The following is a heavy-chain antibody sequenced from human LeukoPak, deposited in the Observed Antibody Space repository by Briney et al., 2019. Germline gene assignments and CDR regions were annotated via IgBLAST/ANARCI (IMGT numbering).Heavy chain of an antibody. CDR2: IKQDGSEK. CDR3: ARAIGGYWHVDY. CDR1: GFTFSDYY. J-gene: IGHJ4*02. D-gene: IGHD2-8*02. Sequence: GGSLRLSRAASGFTFSDYYMSWIRQAPGKGLEWVANIKQDGSEKYYVDSVKGRFTISRDNARNSLYLQMNSLGAEDTALYYCARAIGGYWHVDYWGQGTLATVSS. V-gene: IGHV3-7*01.